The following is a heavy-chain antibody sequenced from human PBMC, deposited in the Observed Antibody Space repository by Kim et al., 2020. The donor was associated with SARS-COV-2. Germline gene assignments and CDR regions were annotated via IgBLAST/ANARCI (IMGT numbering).Heavy chain of an antibody. CDR1: GYTFTSYY. D-gene: IGHD6-13*01. CDR2: INPSGGST. Sequence: ASVKVSCKASGYTFTSYYMNWVRQAPGQGLEWMGIINPSGGSTSYAQKFQGRVTMTRDTSTSTVYMELSSLRSEDTAVYYCASTIAAAGTSWFDPWGQGTLGTVSS. J-gene: IGHJ5*02. V-gene: IGHV1-46*01. CDR3: ASTIAAAGTSWFDP.